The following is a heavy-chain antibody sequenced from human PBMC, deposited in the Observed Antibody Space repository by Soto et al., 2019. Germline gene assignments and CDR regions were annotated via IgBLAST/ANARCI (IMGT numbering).Heavy chain of an antibody. Sequence: GGSLRLSCAASGFTFSNAWMNWVRQAPGKGLEWVGRIKSKTDGGTTDYAAPVKGRFTISRDDSKNTLYLQMNSLKTEDTAVYYCTTDFGPTAVQLGDSQGYYYYGMDVWGQGTTVTVSS. CDR3: TTDFGPTAVQLGDSQGYYYYGMDV. CDR1: GFTFSNAW. D-gene: IGHD2-21*02. V-gene: IGHV3-15*07. J-gene: IGHJ6*02. CDR2: IKSKTDGGTT.